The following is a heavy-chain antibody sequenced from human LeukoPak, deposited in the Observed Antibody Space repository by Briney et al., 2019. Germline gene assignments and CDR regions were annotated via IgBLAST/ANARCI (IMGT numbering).Heavy chain of an antibody. CDR2: IIPIFGTA. D-gene: IGHD3-3*01. V-gene: IGHV1-69*05. Sequence: SVKVSCKASGGTFSRYAISWARQAPGQGLEWMGGIIPIFGTANYAQKFQGRVTITTDESTSTAYMELSSLRSEDTAVYYCARGPPYYDFWSGYSTMGYYYYMDVWGKGTTVTVSS. J-gene: IGHJ6*03. CDR3: ARGPPYYDFWSGYSTMGYYYYMDV. CDR1: GGTFSRYA.